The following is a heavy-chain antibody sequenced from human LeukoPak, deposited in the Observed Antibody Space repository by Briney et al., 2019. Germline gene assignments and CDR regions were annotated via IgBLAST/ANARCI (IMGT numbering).Heavy chain of an antibody. V-gene: IGHV3-15*07. CDR1: GFTFSKAW. CDR2: IRSKTDGETT. Sequence: PGGSLRLSCAASGFTFSKAWMNWVRQATGKGLEWVSRIRSKTDGETTDYAAPVKGRFSISRDDSKNTVYLQMNSLKTEDAAVYYCTTEKDYWGQGTLVTVSS. J-gene: IGHJ4*02. CDR3: TTEKDY.